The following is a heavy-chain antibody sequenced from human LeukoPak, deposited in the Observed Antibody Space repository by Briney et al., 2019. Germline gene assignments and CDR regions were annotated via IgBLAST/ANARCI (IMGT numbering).Heavy chain of an antibody. CDR2: VSSSGSTI. CDR3: ARTVAQQLVYFDY. V-gene: IGHV3-48*03. CDR1: GFAFSSYE. J-gene: IGHJ4*02. Sequence: GGSLGLSCAASGFAFSSYEMNWVRQAPGKGLEWVSYVSSSGSTIYYADSVKGRFTISRDNAKNSLYLQMNSLRAEDTAVYYCARTVAQQLVYFDYWGQGTLVTVSS. D-gene: IGHD6-13*01.